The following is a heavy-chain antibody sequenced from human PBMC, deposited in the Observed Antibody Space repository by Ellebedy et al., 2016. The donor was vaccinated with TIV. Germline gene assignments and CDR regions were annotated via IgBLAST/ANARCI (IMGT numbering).Heavy chain of an antibody. CDR1: GFTFSRHD. V-gene: IGHV3-13*01. Sequence: GESLKLSCAASGFTFSRHDMRWVRQVIGKGLEWVSSIGTEGDTHYLDSVKGQFTISRENAQNSLFLEMNHLGVGDTAVYYCARSAAHFYDGLDVWGQGTTVTVSS. D-gene: IGHD2/OR15-2a*01. CDR2: IGTEGDT. J-gene: IGHJ6*02. CDR3: ARSAAHFYDGLDV.